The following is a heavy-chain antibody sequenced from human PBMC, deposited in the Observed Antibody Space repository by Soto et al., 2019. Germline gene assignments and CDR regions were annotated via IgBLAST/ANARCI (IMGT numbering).Heavy chain of an antibody. V-gene: IGHV3-13*01. Sequence: PGGSLRLSCAASGFTFSSYDMHWVRQATGKGLEWVSAIGTAGDTYYPGSVKGRFTISRENAKNSLYLQMNGLRAGDTAVYYCARGLRFLEWLDYGMDVWGQGXTVTVYS. D-gene: IGHD3-3*01. CDR3: ARGLRFLEWLDYGMDV. CDR1: GFTFSSYD. CDR2: IGTAGDT. J-gene: IGHJ6*02.